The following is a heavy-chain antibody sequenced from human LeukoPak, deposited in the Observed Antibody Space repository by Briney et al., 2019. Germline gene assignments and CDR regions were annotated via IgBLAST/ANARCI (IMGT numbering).Heavy chain of an antibody. D-gene: IGHD3-10*01. CDR2: IIPILGIA. V-gene: IGHV1-69*04. CDR1: GGTFSSYA. Sequence: ASVKVSCKASGGTFSSYAISWVRQAPGQGLEWMGRIIPILGIANYAQKFQGRVTMTRNTSISTAYMELSSLRSEDTAVYYCARGDSGEAPDYWGQGTLVTVSS. CDR3: ARGDSGEAPDY. J-gene: IGHJ4*02.